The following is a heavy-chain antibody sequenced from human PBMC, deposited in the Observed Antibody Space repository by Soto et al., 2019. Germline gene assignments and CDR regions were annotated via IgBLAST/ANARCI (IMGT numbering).Heavy chain of an antibody. J-gene: IGHJ6*04. D-gene: IGHD1-26*01. Sequence: ASVKVSCKASGYTFTGYYMHWVRQAPGQGLEWMGWINPNSGGTNYAQKFQGWVTMTRDTSISTAYMELSRLRSDDTAVYYCARSLKVGAAHYGMDVWGIGTTVTVSS. CDR1: GYTFTGYY. CDR3: ARSLKVGAAHYGMDV. CDR2: INPNSGGT. V-gene: IGHV1-2*04.